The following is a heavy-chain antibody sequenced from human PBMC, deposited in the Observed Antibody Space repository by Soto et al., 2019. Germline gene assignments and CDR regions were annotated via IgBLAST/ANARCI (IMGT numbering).Heavy chain of an antibody. J-gene: IGHJ4*02. D-gene: IGHD2-21*01. V-gene: IGHV5-51*01. CDR1: GYTFTSYW. CDR2: ISPGDSNT. Sequence: GESLKISCTGAGYTFTSYWIGWVRQMPGKGLEWMGIISPGDSNTRYSPSFQRHIIISADNTTSTAYLQWSSLKASDTAMYYCASPNYSGDCFDNWGQGTLVTVSS. CDR3: ASPNYSGDCFDN.